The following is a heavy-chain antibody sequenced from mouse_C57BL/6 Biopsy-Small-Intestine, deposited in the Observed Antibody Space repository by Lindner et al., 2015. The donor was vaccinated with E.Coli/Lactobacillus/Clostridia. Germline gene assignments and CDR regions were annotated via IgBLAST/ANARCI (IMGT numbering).Heavy chain of an antibody. D-gene: IGHD1-1*01. J-gene: IGHJ2*01. CDR1: GYTFSSHA. CDR3: ARDVIATAGGYYFDY. V-gene: IGHV1S56*01. CDR2: INGGNDNT. Sequence: SVRYSCKASGYTFSSHAIHWVRQAPGQRLEWMGWINGGNDNTRYSQKFQGRISVTRDTSASTVYMELSSLRSEDTAVYYCARDVIATAGGYYFDYWGQGTLVTVSS.